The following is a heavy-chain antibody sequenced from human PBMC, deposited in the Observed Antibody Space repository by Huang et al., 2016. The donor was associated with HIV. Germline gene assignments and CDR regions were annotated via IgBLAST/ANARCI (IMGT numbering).Heavy chain of an antibody. Sequence: QVQLQESGPGLVRPSQTLSLTCSVSGDSISGSGYYCSWIRQPPGTGLEWIGYIFHSGSTAYNPSLRSRVTLSVNTSRNQFSLKLTSVTAADTACYYCARVGPWLANDYWGRGTLVTVSS. V-gene: IGHV4-30-4*08. J-gene: IGHJ4*02. CDR1: GDSISGSGYY. CDR3: ARVGPWLANDY. D-gene: IGHD6-19*01. CDR2: IFHSGST.